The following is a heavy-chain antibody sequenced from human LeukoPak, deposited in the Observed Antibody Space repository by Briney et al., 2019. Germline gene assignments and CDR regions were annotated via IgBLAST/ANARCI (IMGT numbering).Heavy chain of an antibody. CDR3: TTDRPGYCSSTSCFNSPYYFDY. V-gene: IGHV3-15*01. CDR2: IKSKTDGGTT. CDR1: GFTVNNAW. D-gene: IGHD2-2*01. Sequence: GGSLRLSCAASGFTVNNAWMSWVRQAPGRGLEWVGHIKSKTDGGTTDYAAPVKGRFTISRDDSKNTLYLQMNSLKTEDTAVYYCTTDRPGYCSSTSCFNSPYYFDYWGQGTLVTVSS. J-gene: IGHJ4*02.